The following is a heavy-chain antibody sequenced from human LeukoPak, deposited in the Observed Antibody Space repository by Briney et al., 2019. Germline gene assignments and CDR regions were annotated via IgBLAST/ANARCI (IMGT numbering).Heavy chain of an antibody. CDR3: ARERYGSGSYLHGMDV. V-gene: IGHV3-30-3*01. Sequence: GGSLRLSCTASAFTFNNFPMHWVRQAPGKGLEWVTLILKDGSDAFYADSVKGRFTISRDNSENTLFLQMNSLRAEDTAIYYCARERYGSGSYLHGMDVWGQGTTVTVSS. D-gene: IGHD3-10*01. J-gene: IGHJ6*02. CDR2: ILKDGSDA. CDR1: AFTFNNFP.